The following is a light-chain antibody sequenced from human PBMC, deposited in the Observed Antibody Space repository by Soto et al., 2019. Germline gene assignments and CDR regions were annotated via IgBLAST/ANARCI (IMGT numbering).Light chain of an antibody. CDR2: KAS. CDR3: LQYNSYPWT. J-gene: IGKJ1*01. Sequence: DIQMTQSPSTLSASVGDRVTITCRASQSISSWLAWYQQKPGKAPKLLIYKASSLESGVPSRFSGSGSWTEFNLTISILQSDDFVTYYCLQYNSYPWTFGQGTKVEIK. CDR1: QSISSW. V-gene: IGKV1-5*03.